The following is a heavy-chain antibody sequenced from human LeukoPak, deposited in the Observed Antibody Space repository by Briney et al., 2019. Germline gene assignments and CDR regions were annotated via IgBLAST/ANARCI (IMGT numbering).Heavy chain of an antibody. V-gene: IGHV3-33*01. Sequence: GRSLRLSCAWSGFTYGGYGMHWFRQTPGKGLEWVAVIAYDGSRAFYADSVKGRFTISRYNSKNTMSVQMDDLRAEDTAVYYCTRYNNDHFDYWGQGTLVTVSS. CDR3: TRYNNDHFDY. D-gene: IGHD1-14*01. J-gene: IGHJ4*02. CDR2: IAYDGSRA. CDR1: GFTYGGYG.